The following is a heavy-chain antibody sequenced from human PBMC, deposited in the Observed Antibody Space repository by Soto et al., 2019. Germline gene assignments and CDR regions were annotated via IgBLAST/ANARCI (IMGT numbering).Heavy chain of an antibody. D-gene: IGHD6-19*01. CDR3: GKERRVSGWAVCDF. J-gene: IGHJ4*02. CDR1: GFIFREYA. V-gene: IGHV3-23*01. CDR2: ISGSGDSA. Sequence: VQLLESGGGLVQPGGALRISWAASGFIFREYAMNWVRPAPGKGLEWVSDISGSGDSARYADSGKGRFTISRDNYRDPLYLHMNSLRVDDTSVSYCGKERRVSGWAVCDFWGPAHLVTVSS.